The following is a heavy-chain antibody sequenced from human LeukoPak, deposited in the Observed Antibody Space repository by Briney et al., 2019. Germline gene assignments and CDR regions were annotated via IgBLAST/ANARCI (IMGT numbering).Heavy chain of an antibody. D-gene: IGHD1-20*01. J-gene: IGHJ4*02. Sequence: SETLSLTCAVYGGSFSGYYWSWIRHPPGKGLEWIGEINHSGSTNYNPYLKSRVTISVDTSKNQFSMKLSYVTAADTAVYYCARASRYNWNYWGQGTLVTVSS. CDR1: GGSFSGYY. CDR3: ARASRYNWNY. V-gene: IGHV4-34*01. CDR2: INHSGST.